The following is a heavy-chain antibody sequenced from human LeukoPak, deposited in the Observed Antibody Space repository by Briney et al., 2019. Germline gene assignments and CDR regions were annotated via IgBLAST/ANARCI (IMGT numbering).Heavy chain of an antibody. J-gene: IGHJ4*02. CDR1: GFTFSSYS. Sequence: GGSLRLSCAASGFTFSSYSMNWVRQAPGKGLEWVSYISSSSSTIYYADSVKGRFTISRDNAKNSLYLQMNSLRAEDTAVYYCARDCYDFWSGYYTDYWGQGTLVTVSS. CDR2: ISSSSSTI. D-gene: IGHD3-3*01. CDR3: ARDCYDFWSGYYTDY. V-gene: IGHV3-48*04.